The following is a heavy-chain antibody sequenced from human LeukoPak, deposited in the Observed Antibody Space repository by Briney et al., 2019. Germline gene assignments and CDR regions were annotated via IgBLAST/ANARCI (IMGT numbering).Heavy chain of an antibody. CDR3: ARYSYNAFDI. CDR2: ISSSSSCI. V-gene: IGHV3-21*01. Sequence: GGSLRLSCAASGFTFSSYSMNWVRQAPGKGLEWVSSISSSSSCIYYADSVKGRFTISRDNAKNSLYLQMNSLRAEDTAVYYCARYSYNAFDIWGQGTMVTVSS. J-gene: IGHJ3*02. D-gene: IGHD2-15*01. CDR1: GFTFSSYS.